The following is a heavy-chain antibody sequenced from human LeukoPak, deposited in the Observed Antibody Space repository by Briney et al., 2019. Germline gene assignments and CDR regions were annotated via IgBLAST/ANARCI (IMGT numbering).Heavy chain of an antibody. CDR3: ARDHGGYCSGGSCSKLGAFDI. V-gene: IGHV1-18*01. CDR1: GYTFTSYG. D-gene: IGHD2-15*01. J-gene: IGHJ3*02. Sequence: ASVKVSCKASGYTFTSYGISWVRQAPGQGLEWMGWISAYNGNTNYAQKLQGRVTMTTDTSTSTAYMELRSLRSDDTAVYYCARDHGGYCSGGSCSKLGAFDIWGQGTMVTVSS. CDR2: ISAYNGNT.